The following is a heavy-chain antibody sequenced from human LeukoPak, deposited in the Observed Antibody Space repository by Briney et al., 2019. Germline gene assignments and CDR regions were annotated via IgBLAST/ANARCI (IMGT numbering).Heavy chain of an antibody. V-gene: IGHV1-46*01. CDR2: INPSGDNT. CDR3: AASGFGFGELPSYFYYYMDV. CDR1: GYTFTNNY. J-gene: IGHJ6*03. Sequence: ASVKVSCTASGYTFTNNYMHWVRQAPGQGLEWMGIINPSGDNTWYAQKFQGRVTMTRDMATSTDYMEVSSLKSEDTAVYYCAASGFGFGELPSYFYYYMDVWGKGTTVTISS. D-gene: IGHD3-10*01.